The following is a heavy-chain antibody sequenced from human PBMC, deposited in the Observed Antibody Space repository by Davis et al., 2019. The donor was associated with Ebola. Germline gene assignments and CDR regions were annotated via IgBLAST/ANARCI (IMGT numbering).Heavy chain of an antibody. CDR2: INPNSSGT. D-gene: IGHD2-2*01. CDR1: GYTFTGYY. Sequence: AASVNVSCKASGYTFTGYYMHWVRQAPGQGLEWMGWINPNSSGTNYAQKFQGWVTMTRDTSISTAYMELSRLRSDDTAVYYCARVYCSSTSCSPYFDYWGQGTLVTVSS. V-gene: IGHV1-2*04. J-gene: IGHJ4*02. CDR3: ARVYCSSTSCSPYFDY.